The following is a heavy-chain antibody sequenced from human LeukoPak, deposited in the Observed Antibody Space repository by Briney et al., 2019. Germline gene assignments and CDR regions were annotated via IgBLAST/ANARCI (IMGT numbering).Heavy chain of an antibody. CDR1: GFTLSGYS. CDR2: ISSSNTYI. CDR3: ARDSWYGDPYYFDY. D-gene: IGHD4-17*01. V-gene: IGHV3-21*01. Sequence: PGGSLRLSCAGSGFTLSGYSMNWVRQAPGKGLEWVSSISSSNTYIYYADSVKGRFTISRDNAKNSLYLQMNSLRAEDTAVYYCARDSWYGDPYYFDYWGQGTLVTVSS. J-gene: IGHJ4*02.